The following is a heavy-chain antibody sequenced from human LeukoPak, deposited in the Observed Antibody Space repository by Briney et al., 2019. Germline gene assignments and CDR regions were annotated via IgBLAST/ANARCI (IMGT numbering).Heavy chain of an antibody. D-gene: IGHD1-26*01. CDR1: GYTFTGYY. Sequence: ASVKVSCKASGYTFTGYYMHWVRQAPGQGLEWMGWINPNSGGTNYAQKFQGRVTMTRDTSTSTAYMELSRLRSDDTAVYYCARVMIVGATTDYWGQGTLVTVSS. J-gene: IGHJ4*02. V-gene: IGHV1-2*02. CDR3: ARVMIVGATTDY. CDR2: INPNSGGT.